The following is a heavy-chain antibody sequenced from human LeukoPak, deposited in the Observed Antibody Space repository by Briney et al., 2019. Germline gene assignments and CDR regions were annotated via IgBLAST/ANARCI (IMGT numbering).Heavy chain of an antibody. Sequence: SETPSLTCTVSGGSISSGGYYWSWIRQHPGKGLEWIGYIYYSGSTYYNPSLKSRVTISVDTSKNQFSLKLSSVTAADTAVYYCARDPGPLGAFDIWGQGTMVTVSS. V-gene: IGHV4-31*03. D-gene: IGHD6-6*01. J-gene: IGHJ3*02. CDR1: GGSISSGGYY. CDR2: IYYSGST. CDR3: ARDPGPLGAFDI.